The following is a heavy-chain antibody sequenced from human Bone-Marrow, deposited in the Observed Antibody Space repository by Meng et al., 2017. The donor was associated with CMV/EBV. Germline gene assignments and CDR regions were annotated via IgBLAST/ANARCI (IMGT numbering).Heavy chain of an antibody. V-gene: IGHV4-39*01. D-gene: IGHD6-13*01. J-gene: IGHJ4*02. CDR1: GGSISKTNSY. CDR2: ISYSGST. Sequence: SETLSLTCTVSGGSISKTNSYWGWIRQPPGKGLEWIGIISYSGSTYYNPSLKSRVTISVDTSKNQFSPQLSSVTAADTAIYYCARHDRRSSWHFFDYSGQGTLVTVSS. CDR3: ARHDRRSSWHFFDY.